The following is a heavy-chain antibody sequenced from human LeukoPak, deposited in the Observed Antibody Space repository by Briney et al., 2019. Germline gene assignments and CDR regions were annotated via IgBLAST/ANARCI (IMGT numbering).Heavy chain of an antibody. CDR1: GLTLISNG. V-gene: IGHV3-30*18. CDR2: ISYDVSNK. CDR3: AKDGDYYGSGSYYMDY. J-gene: IGHJ4*02. D-gene: IGHD3-10*01. Sequence: LRLSCAASGLTLISNGIHWVRHAPGEGLGWGAVISYDVSNKYYADSVKGRFPISRENSKNTLYLRMNSLRAEDTAVYYCAKDGDYYGSGSYYMDYWGQGTLVTVSS.